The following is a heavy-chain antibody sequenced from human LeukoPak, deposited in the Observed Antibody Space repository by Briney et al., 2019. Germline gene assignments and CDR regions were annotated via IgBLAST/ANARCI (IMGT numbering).Heavy chain of an antibody. J-gene: IGHJ6*03. CDR3: ARVLRYFDWLSRGSSYYYYMDV. CDR2: MNPNSGNT. Sequence: ASVKVSCKASGDTFSDYYAHWVRQATGQGLEWMGWMNPNSGNTGYAQKFQGRVTMTRNTSISTAYMELSSLRSEDTAVYYCARVLRYFDWLSRGSSYYYYMDVWGKGTTVTISS. CDR1: GDTFSDYY. D-gene: IGHD3-9*01. V-gene: IGHV1-8*02.